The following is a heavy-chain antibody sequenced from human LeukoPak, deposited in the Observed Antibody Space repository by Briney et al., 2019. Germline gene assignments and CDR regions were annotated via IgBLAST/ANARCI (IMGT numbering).Heavy chain of an antibody. CDR3: AGMVRGGLTFDY. V-gene: IGHV4-59*01. Sequence: SEILSLTCTVSGGSISSYYWSWIRQPPGKGLEWIGYIYYSGSTNYNPSLKSRVTISVDTSKNQFSLKLSSVTAADTAVYYCAGMVRGGLTFDYWGQGTLVTVSS. CDR2: IYYSGST. CDR1: GGSISSYY. D-gene: IGHD3-10*01. J-gene: IGHJ4*02.